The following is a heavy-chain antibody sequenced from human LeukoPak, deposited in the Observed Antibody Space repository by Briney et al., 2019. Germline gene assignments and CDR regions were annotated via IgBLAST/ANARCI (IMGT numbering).Heavy chain of an antibody. V-gene: IGHV3-9*01. CDR2: ISWNSGSI. Sequence: GGSLRLSCAASGFTFDDYAMHWVRQAPGKGLEWVSGISWNSGSIGYADSVKGRFTISRDNAKKSLYLQMNSLRAEDTAVYYCANSPYSSSLLDYWGHGTLVAVFS. CDR1: GFTFDDYA. CDR3: ANSPYSSSLLDY. J-gene: IGHJ4*01. D-gene: IGHD6-13*01.